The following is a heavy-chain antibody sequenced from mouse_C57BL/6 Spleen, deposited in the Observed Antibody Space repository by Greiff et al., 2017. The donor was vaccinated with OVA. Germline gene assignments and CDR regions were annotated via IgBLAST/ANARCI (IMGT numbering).Heavy chain of an antibody. CDR3: AVYYDYEGWFAY. J-gene: IGHJ3*01. V-gene: IGHV1-80*01. CDR2: IYPGDGDT. CDR1: GYAFSSYW. D-gene: IGHD2-4*01. Sequence: VQLQQSGAELVKPGASVKISCKASGYAFSSYWMNWVKQRPGKGLEWIGQIYPGDGDTNYNGKFKGKATLTADKSSSTAYMQLSSLTPEDSAVYFCAVYYDYEGWFAYWGQGTLVTVSA.